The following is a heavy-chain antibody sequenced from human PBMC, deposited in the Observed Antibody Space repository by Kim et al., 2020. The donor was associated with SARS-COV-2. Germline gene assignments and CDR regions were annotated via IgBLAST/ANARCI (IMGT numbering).Heavy chain of an antibody. J-gene: IGHJ4*02. CDR1: GYTFTSYG. D-gene: IGHD3-10*01. CDR2: ISAYNGNT. Sequence: ASVKVSCKASGYTFTSYGISWVRQAPGQGLEWMGWISAYNGNTKYAQKRQGRVTITTDKSTSTGHMELRSLRSDDTAVYYCARNNPYYLGYFDYWGEGTRVTVSS. CDR3: ARNNPYYLGYFDY. V-gene: IGHV1-18*01.